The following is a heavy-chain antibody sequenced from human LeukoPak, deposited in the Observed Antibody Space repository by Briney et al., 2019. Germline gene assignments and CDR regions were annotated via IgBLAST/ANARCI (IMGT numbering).Heavy chain of an antibody. CDR3: ARVTRGYCSGGSCYSAAWFDP. CDR2: IDPSDSYT. D-gene: IGHD2-15*01. CDR1: GYSFTSYW. J-gene: IGHJ5*02. V-gene: IGHV5-10-1*01. Sequence: GESLKISCKGSGYSFTSYWISWVRQMPGKGLEWMGRIDPSDSYTNYSPSFQGHVTISADKSISTAYLQWSSLKASDTAMYYCARVTRGYCSGGSCYSAAWFDPWGQGTLVTVSS.